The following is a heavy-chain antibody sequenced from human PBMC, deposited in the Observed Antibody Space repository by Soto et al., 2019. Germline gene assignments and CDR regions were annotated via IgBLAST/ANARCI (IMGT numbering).Heavy chain of an antibody. CDR1: GFTFSSYG. V-gene: IGHV3-30*18. CDR3: AKSEGGLRYFDWPRFDY. CDR2: ISYDGSNK. Sequence: QVQLVESGGGVVQPGRSLRLSCAASGFTFSSYGMHWVRQAPGKGLEWVAVISYDGSNKYYADSVKGRFTISRDNSKNTLYLKMNGLRAEDTAVYYCAKSEGGLRYFDWPRFDYWGQGTLVTVSS. J-gene: IGHJ4*02. D-gene: IGHD3-9*01.